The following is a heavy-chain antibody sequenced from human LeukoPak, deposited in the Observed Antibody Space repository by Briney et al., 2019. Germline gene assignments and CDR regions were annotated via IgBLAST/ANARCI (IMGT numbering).Heavy chain of an antibody. J-gene: IGHJ3*02. CDR2: TGNIANSYST. Sequence: PGGSLRLSCAASGFTFSAHYMDWVRQAPGKGLEWVGRTGNIANSYSTEYAASVNGRFTISRNDSTNSLYLQMNSLKPEDTAVYFCARRGAGTYGAFDIWGQGTMVTVSS. D-gene: IGHD6-13*01. CDR3: ARRGAGTYGAFDI. V-gene: IGHV3-72*01. CDR1: GFTFSAHY.